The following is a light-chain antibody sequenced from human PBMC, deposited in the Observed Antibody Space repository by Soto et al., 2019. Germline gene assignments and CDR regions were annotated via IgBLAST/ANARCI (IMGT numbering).Light chain of an antibody. Sequence: DIQMTQSPSSLSASVGDRVTITCRASQGISNYLAWYQQKPGKVPKLLIYAASTRQSGVPSRFSGSGSGTDFTLTISSLQPEAVATYYCQTYSSGPPLTFGGGTKVEIK. J-gene: IGKJ4*01. V-gene: IGKV1-27*01. CDR1: QGISNY. CDR2: AAS. CDR3: QTYSSGPPLT.